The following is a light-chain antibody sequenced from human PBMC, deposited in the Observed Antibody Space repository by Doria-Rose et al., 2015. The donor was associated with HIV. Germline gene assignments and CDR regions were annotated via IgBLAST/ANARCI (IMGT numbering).Light chain of an antibody. CDR2: AGS. J-gene: IGKJ1*01. CDR1: QSSSSTY. CDR3: HQCGTSWT. Sequence: TQSPGTLSLSPGERATLSCRASQSSSSTYLAWYQQKPGHAPSLLIYAGSTRATGIPDRFSASGSGTDFTLTINRLEPEDFALYYCHQCGTSWTFGQGTKVEI. V-gene: IGKV3-20*01.